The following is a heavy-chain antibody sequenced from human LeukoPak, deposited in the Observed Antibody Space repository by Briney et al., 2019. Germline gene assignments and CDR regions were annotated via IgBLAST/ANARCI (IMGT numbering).Heavy chain of an antibody. J-gene: IGHJ3*02. CDR2: ISPDGSTT. CDR3: VVRGTDAFDI. D-gene: IGHD2-21*01. Sequence: PGGSLGLSCAASGFTFSRYWMHWVRQAPGKGLMWVSRISPDGSTTLYADSVKGRFTISRDNAKNTLYLQMNSLGAEDTAVYYCVVRGTDAFDIWGQGTMVTVSS. CDR1: GFTFSRYW. V-gene: IGHV3-74*03.